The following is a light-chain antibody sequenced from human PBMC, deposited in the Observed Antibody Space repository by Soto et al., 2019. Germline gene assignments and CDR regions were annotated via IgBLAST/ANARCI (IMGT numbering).Light chain of an antibody. J-gene: IGLJ1*01. CDR3: CSYASSGTYV. CDR2: EGS. Sequence: QSALTQPASVSGSPGQSITISCTGTSSDVGSYNLVSWYQQHPGKAPKLMIYEGSKRPSGISSRFSGSKSGNTASLTISGLQAEDGADFYCCSYASSGTYVFGPGTKLTGL. CDR1: SSDVGSYNL. V-gene: IGLV2-23*01.